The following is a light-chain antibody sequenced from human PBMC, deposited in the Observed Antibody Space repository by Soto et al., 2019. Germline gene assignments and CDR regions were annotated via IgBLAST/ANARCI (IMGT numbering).Light chain of an antibody. V-gene: IGLV2-14*01. CDR1: SSDVGGYNY. J-gene: IGLJ2*01. CDR2: DVS. CDR3: SSYTSSSTLDVV. Sequence: QSALTQPASVSGSPGQSITISCTGTSSDVGGYNYVSWYQQHPGKAPKLMIYDVSNRPSGVSNRFSGSKSGNTASLTISGLPAEDEAGYYCSSYTSSSTLDVVFGGGTKLTVL.